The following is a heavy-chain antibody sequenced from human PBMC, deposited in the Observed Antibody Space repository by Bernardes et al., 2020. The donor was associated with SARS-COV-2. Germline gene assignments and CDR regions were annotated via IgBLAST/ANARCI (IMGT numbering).Heavy chain of an antibody. CDR1: GFTVSSNY. Sequence: GGSLRLSCAASGFTVSSNYMSWVRQAPGKGLEWVSVIYSGGSTYYADSVKGRFTISRDNSKNTLYLQMNSLRAEDTAVYYCARDPNPSTYYDFWSGYSTHFGMDVWGKGTTVTVSS. J-gene: IGHJ6*03. D-gene: IGHD3-3*01. CDR3: ARDPNPSTYYDFWSGYSTHFGMDV. V-gene: IGHV3-66*02. CDR2: IYSGGST.